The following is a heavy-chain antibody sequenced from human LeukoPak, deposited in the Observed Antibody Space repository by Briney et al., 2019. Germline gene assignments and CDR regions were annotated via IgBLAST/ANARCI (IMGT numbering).Heavy chain of an antibody. Sequence: RGSLRLSCAASAFSLSAYNMNWVRQAPGKGLEWVSSISYTGTYIYYADSVKGRFTISRDNAQNSLYLQMNSLRAEDTAIYYCVRDRGTYRPIDYWGQETLVTVSS. CDR3: VRDRGTYRPIDY. J-gene: IGHJ4*02. V-gene: IGHV3-21*04. D-gene: IGHD1-26*01. CDR1: AFSLSAYN. CDR2: ISYTGTYI.